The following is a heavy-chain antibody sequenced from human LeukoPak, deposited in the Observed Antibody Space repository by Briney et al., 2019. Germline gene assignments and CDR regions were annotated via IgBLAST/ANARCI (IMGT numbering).Heavy chain of an antibody. J-gene: IGHJ4*02. CDR3: ARARLVVTLYYFDY. Sequence: PGGSLRLSCAASGFTFSSYAMSWVRQAPGKGLEWVSAISGSGGSTYYADSVKGRFIISRDNSKNTLYLQMNSLRAEDTAVYYCARARLVVTLYYFDYWGQGTLVTVSS. CDR2: ISGSGGST. D-gene: IGHD3-22*01. V-gene: IGHV3-23*01. CDR1: GFTFSSYA.